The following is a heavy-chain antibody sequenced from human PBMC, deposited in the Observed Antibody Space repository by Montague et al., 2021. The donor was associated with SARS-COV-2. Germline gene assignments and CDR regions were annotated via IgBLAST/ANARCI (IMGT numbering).Heavy chain of an antibody. CDR3: ARDVYHDILTGYYNY. J-gene: IGHJ4*02. Sequence: SLRLSCAASGFTFSSYSMNWVRQAPGKGLEWVSSISSSSSYIYYADSVKGRFTLSRDNAKNSLYLQMNSLRAEDTAVYYCARDVYHDILTGYYNYWGQGTLVTVSS. CDR2: ISSSSSYI. D-gene: IGHD3-9*01. V-gene: IGHV3-21*01. CDR1: GFTFSSYS.